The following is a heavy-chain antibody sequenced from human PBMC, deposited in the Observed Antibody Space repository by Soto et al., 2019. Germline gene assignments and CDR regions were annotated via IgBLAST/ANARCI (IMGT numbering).Heavy chain of an antibody. CDR3: AIGTGQWLSLDS. CDR1: GGSVSSGSYY. CDR2: IYYSGGT. J-gene: IGHJ4*02. D-gene: IGHD6-19*01. V-gene: IGHV4-61*01. Sequence: QVQLQESVPGLVKPSETLSLTCTVSGGSVSSGSYYWSWIRQPPGKGLEWIGYIYYSGGTNFNPSLKSGVIISVGTPKNQFSLELSSVTAADTAVYYGAIGTGQWLSLDSWGQGTLVTVSS.